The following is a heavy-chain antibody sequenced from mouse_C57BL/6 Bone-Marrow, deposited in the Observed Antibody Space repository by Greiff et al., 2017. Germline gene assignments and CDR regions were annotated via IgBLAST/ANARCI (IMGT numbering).Heavy chain of an antibody. CDR1: GYTFTDYN. V-gene: IGHV1-18*01. Sequence: VQLQQSGPELVKPGASVKIPCKASGYTFTDYNMDWVKQSHGKSLEWIGDINPNNGGTIYNQKFKGKATLTVDKSSSTAYMELRSLTSEDTAVYYCARSYYGNYVYWYFDVWGTGTTVTVSS. J-gene: IGHJ1*03. CDR3: ARSYYGNYVYWYFDV. CDR2: INPNNGGT. D-gene: IGHD2-10*01.